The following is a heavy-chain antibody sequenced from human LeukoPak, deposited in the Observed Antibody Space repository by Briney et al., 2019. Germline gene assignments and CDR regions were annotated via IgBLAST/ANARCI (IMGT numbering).Heavy chain of an antibody. V-gene: IGHV4-59*08. CDR3: ARLRELATLHNAFDI. CDR1: GGSISNYY. Sequence: SETLSLTCTVSGGSISNYYWHWIRQPPGKGLELMGYIYYSGSTNYNPSLKSRVTISVDTSKNQFSLKLSSVTAADTAVYYCARLRELATLHNAFDIWGQGTMVTVSS. CDR2: IYYSGST. J-gene: IGHJ3*02. D-gene: IGHD5-24*01.